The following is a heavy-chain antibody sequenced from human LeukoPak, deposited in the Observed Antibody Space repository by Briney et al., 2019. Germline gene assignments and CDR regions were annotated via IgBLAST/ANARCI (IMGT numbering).Heavy chain of an antibody. D-gene: IGHD3-10*01. J-gene: IGHJ5*02. Sequence: GGSLRLSCAASGFTFSSYSMNWVREAPGKGLEWISYISGSSTTIYYADSVKGRFTISRDNAKNSLYLEMNSLRAEDTAVYYCAGGDYFGSGSARRHWFDPWGQGTLVTVSS. CDR1: GFTFSSYS. CDR3: AGGDYFGSGSARRHWFDP. CDR2: ISGSSTTI. V-gene: IGHV3-48*01.